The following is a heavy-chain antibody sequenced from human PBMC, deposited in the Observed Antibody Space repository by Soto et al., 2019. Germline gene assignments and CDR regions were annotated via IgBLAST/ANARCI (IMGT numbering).Heavy chain of an antibody. CDR2: IKPDESEK. CDR1: GFTFSDSW. Sequence: EVQLVESGGGLVQPGGSLRLPCTASGFTFSDSWMTWVRQAPGKGLEWVARIKPDESEKKYADSVKGRFSISRDNAKNSMYLQMDSLRGEDTAVYYCVRGGSNYASWGLGTLVTVSS. J-gene: IGHJ5*02. D-gene: IGHD4-4*01. V-gene: IGHV3-7*01. CDR3: VRGGSNYAS.